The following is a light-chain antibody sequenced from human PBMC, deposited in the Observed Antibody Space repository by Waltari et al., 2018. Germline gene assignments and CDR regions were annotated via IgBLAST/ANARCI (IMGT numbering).Light chain of an antibody. CDR1: QTVSNY. J-gene: IGKJ2*01. V-gene: IGKV1-39*01. CDR2: EAS. Sequence: DIQMTQSPSSLSASVGDRVTISCRASQTVSNYLHWYQQKPGKAPNLLIYEASTLQSGIPSRFSGSGSGTDFTLTISSLQPEDFATYYCQQTYSFPQTFGQGTNLEIK. CDR3: QQTYSFPQT.